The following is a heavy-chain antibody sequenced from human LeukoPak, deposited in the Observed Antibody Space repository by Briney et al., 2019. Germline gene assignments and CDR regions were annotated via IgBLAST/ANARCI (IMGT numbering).Heavy chain of an antibody. CDR3: ARHSYSSGWYSDY. J-gene: IGHJ4*02. D-gene: IGHD6-19*01. V-gene: IGHV4-39*01. CDR1: GGSISSSSYY. CDR2: IYYSGST. Sequence: SETLSLTCTVSGGSISSSSYYWGWISQPPGKGLEWIGSIYYSGSTYYNPSLKSRVTISVDTSKNQFSLKLSSVTAADTAAYYCARHSYSSGWYSDYWGQGTLVTVSS.